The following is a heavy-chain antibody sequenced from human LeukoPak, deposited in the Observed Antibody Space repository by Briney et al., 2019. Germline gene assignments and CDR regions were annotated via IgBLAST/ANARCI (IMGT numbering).Heavy chain of an antibody. Sequence: PGGSLRLSCAASGISVTKNYISWVRQAPGKRLEWVSYIYNGRSTYYADSVKGRFTISTDTSKNTLYLQMNSLRPEDTAVYYCAQTSGMEPAFDIWGQGTMASVSS. V-gene: IGHV3-66*02. CDR2: IYNGRST. CDR1: GISVTKNY. J-gene: IGHJ3*02. D-gene: IGHD1-26*01. CDR3: AQTSGMEPAFDI.